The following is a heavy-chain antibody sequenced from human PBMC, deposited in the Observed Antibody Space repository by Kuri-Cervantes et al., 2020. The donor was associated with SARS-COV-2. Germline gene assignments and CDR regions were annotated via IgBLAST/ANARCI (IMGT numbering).Heavy chain of an antibody. Sequence: GGSLRLSCAASGFPFSSYFMHWVRQAPGTGLEWVANIKQDGSEKYYVDSVKGRFTISRDNAKNSLYLQMNSLRAEDTAVYYCARDGSSSWDIGYWGQGTLVTVSS. D-gene: IGHD6-13*01. CDR2: IKQDGSEK. CDR1: GFPFSSYF. CDR3: ARDGSSSWDIGY. V-gene: IGHV3-7*01. J-gene: IGHJ4*02.